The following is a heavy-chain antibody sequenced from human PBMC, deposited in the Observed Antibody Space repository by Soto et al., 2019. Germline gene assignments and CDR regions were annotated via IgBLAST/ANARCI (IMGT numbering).Heavy chain of an antibody. CDR1: GGSFSGYY. CDR2: INHRGST. V-gene: IGHV4-34*01. J-gene: IGHJ4*02. Sequence: QVQLQQWGAGLLKPSETLSLTCAVYGGSFSGYYWSWIRQPPGKGLEWIGEINHRGSTNYNPSLKCRVIISVDTSKNQFSLKLSSVTAADTAVYYCARGDEYSGYDSKWCQGTLVTVSS. D-gene: IGHD5-12*01. CDR3: ARGDEYSGYDSK.